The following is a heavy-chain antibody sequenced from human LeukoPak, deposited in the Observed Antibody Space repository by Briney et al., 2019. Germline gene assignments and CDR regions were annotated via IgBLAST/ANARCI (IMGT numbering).Heavy chain of an antibody. CDR3: AKDRGQQGTRGPFDY. CDR2: ISYDGSNK. J-gene: IGHJ4*02. CDR1: GFTFSSYA. Sequence: PGGSLRLSCAASGFTFSSYAMHWVRQAPGKGLEWVAVISYDGSNKFYADSVKGRFTISRDNSKNTLYLQMNSLRAEDTAVFYCAKDRGQQGTRGPFDYWGQGTLVPVSS. D-gene: IGHD6-13*01. V-gene: IGHV3-30*04.